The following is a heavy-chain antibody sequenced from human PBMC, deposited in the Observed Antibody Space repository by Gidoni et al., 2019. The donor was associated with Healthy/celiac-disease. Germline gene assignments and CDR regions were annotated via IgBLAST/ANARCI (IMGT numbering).Heavy chain of an antibody. D-gene: IGHD2-2*01. J-gene: IGHJ3*02. CDR1: GYNFTIYA. V-gene: IGHV1-3*01. CDR2: INAGNGNT. CDR3: ARDLGDIVVVPAARGAFDI. Sequence: QVQLVQSGAEVKKPGASVKVSCKASGYNFTIYAMHWVRQAPGQRLEWMGWINAGNGNTKYSQKFQGRVTIARDTSASTAYMELSSLRSEDTAVYYCARDLGDIVVVPAARGAFDIWGQGTMVTVSS.